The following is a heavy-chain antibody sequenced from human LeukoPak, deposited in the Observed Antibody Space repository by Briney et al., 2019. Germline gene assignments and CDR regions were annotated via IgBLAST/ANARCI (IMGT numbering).Heavy chain of an antibody. Sequence: RASETLSLTCTVSGGFISSYYWSWIRQPPGKGLEWIGYIYYSGSTNYNPSLKSRVTISVDTSKNQFSLKLSSVTAADTAVYYCARDNHYYDSNYYGMDVWGQGTTVTVSS. J-gene: IGHJ6*02. V-gene: IGHV4-59*01. CDR3: ARDNHYYDSNYYGMDV. CDR2: IYYSGST. CDR1: GGFISSYY. D-gene: IGHD3-22*01.